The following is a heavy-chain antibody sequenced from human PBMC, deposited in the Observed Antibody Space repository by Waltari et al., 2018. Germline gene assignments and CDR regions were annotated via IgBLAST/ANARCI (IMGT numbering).Heavy chain of an antibody. CDR3: ARGNFYGSGIGNYYYGMDV. Sequence: QVQLQESGPGLVQPSETLSLTCTVSGGSISSYYWSWIRQPAGKGLEWIGRIYTSGSTNYNPSLKSRVTMSVDTSKNQFSLKLSSVTAADTAVYYCARGNFYGSGIGNYYYGMDVWGQGTTVTVS. CDR2: IYTSGST. J-gene: IGHJ6*02. V-gene: IGHV4-4*07. CDR1: GGSISSYY. D-gene: IGHD3-10*01.